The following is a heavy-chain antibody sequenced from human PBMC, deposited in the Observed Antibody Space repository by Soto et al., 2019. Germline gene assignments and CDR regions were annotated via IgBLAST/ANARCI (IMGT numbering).Heavy chain of an antibody. D-gene: IGHD3-3*01. CDR3: ATSTMTSNWFDP. J-gene: IGHJ5*02. CDR1: GDSISSRVYY. Sequence: QLQRQESGPGLVKPSQTLSLTCSVSGDSISSRVYYWGWIRQPPGKGLEWIGNFYYFGSTYYNPSLKSRVTISVDTSNNQLSLRLRSVTAADTAVYYCATSTMTSNWFDPWGQGTLVTVSS. CDR2: FYYFGST. V-gene: IGHV4-39*01.